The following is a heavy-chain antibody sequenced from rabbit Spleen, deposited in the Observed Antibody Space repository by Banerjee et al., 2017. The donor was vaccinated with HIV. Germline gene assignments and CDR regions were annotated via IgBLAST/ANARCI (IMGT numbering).Heavy chain of an antibody. V-gene: IGHV1S40*01. D-gene: IGHD6-1*01. Sequence: QSLEESGGDLVKPGASLTLTCTASGFDFNNNYWICWVRQAPGKGLEWIACIVTGNGNTAYANWAKGRFTISKASSTMVTLQMTSLTAADTATYFCARGGNTYGSGYALWGPGTLVTVS. CDR2: IVTGNGNT. J-gene: IGHJ6*01. CDR3: ARGGNTYGSGYAL. CDR1: GFDFNNNYW.